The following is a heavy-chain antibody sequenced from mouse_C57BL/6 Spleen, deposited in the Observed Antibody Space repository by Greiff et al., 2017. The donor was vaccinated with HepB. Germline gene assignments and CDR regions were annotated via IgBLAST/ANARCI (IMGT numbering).Heavy chain of an antibody. V-gene: IGHV6-3*01. Sequence: DVMLVESGGGLAQPGGSLKLSCVASGFTFSNYWMNWVRQSPEKGLEWVAQIRLKSDNYATHYAESVKGRFTISRDDSKSSVYLQMNNLRAEDTGIYYCTTGIYYGNYLYAMDYWGQGTSVTVSS. CDR1: GFTFSNYW. CDR2: IRLKSDNYAT. CDR3: TTGIYYGNYLYAMDY. J-gene: IGHJ4*01. D-gene: IGHD2-1*01.